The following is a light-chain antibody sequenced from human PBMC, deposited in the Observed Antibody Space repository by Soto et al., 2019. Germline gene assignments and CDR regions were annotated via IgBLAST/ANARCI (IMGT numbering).Light chain of an antibody. V-gene: IGKV3-20*01. J-gene: IGKJ1*01. CDR1: QSVASYQ. Sequence: IVLTQSPDTLSLSPGEGATLSCRASQSVASYQLAWYQQKPGQAHRLLIYSASSRAIGIPDRFSGSGSGTDFTLTISRLKPEDFAVYYCQQYRSFPTFGQGTKGEIK. CDR2: SAS. CDR3: QQYRSFPT.